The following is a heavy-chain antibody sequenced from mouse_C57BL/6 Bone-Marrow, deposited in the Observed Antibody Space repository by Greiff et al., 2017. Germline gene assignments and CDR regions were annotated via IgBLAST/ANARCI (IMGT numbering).Heavy chain of an antibody. D-gene: IGHD1-1*01. CDR1: GYAFSSYW. V-gene: IGHV1-80*01. CDR2: IYPGDGGT. CDR3: ARGGYGSSDWYFDV. Sequence: QVQLQQSGAELVKPGASVKISCKASGYAFSSYWMNWVKQRPGKGLEWIGQIYPGDGGTNYNGKFKGKATLTVDKSSSTAYMQRSSLTSEDSAVYFCARGGYGSSDWYFDVWGTGTTVTVSS. J-gene: IGHJ1*03.